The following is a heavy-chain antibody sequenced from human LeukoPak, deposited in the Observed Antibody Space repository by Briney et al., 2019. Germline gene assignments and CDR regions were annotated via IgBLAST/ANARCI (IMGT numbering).Heavy chain of an antibody. D-gene: IGHD3-22*01. CDR1: GFTFSSYD. J-gene: IGHJ3*02. CDR2: IGTAGDT. V-gene: IGHV3-13*01. Sequence: PGGSLRLSCGASGFTFSSYDIHWVRQATGKGLEWVSAIGTAGDTYYVGSVKGRFTISRENAKKSVFLQTNSLRAGDTAVYYCARKGYYDSSGHSLAFDIWGQGTMVTVSS. CDR3: ARKGYYDSSGHSLAFDI.